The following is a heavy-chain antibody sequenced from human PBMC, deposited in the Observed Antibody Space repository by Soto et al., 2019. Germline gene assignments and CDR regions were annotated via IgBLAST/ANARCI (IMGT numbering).Heavy chain of an antibody. CDR3: AKDLTSGYDFSTSYYMDV. CDR1: GFTFDDYA. J-gene: IGHJ6*03. CDR2: ISWNSGSI. V-gene: IGHV3-9*01. Sequence: EVQLVESGGGLVQPGRSLRLSCAASGFTFDDYAMHWVRQAPGKGLEWVSGISWNSGSIGYADSVKGRFTISRDNAKNSLYLQMNSLRAEDTALYYWAKDLTSGYDFSTSYYMDVWGKGTTVTVSS. D-gene: IGHD5-12*01.